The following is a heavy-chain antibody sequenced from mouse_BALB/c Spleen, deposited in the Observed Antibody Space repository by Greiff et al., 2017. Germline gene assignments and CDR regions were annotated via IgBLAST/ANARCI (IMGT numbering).Heavy chain of an antibody. CDR1: GFTFSSFG. V-gene: IGHV5-17*02. Sequence: EVNVVESGGGLVQPGGSRKLSCAASGFTFSSFGMHWVRQAPEKGLEWVAYISSGSSTIYYADTVKGRFTISRDNPKNTLFLQMTSLRSEDTAMYYCASKDGYYFPCAYWGQGTLVTVSA. J-gene: IGHJ3*01. CDR3: ASKDGYYFPCAY. CDR2: ISSGSSTI. D-gene: IGHD2-3*01.